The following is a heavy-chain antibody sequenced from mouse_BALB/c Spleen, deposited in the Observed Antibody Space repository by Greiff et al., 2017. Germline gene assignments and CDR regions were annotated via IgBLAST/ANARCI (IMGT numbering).Heavy chain of an antibody. CDR2: ISYDGSN. Sequence: EVQLQESGPGLVKPSQSLSLTCSVTGYSITSGYYWNWIRQFPGNKLEWMGYISYDGSNNYNPSLKNRISITRDTSKNQFFLKLNSVTTEDTATYYCAGLWLRRYYYAMDYWGQGTSVTVSS. CDR3: AGLWLRRYYYAMDY. J-gene: IGHJ4*01. CDR1: GYSITSGYY. V-gene: IGHV3-6*02. D-gene: IGHD2-2*01.